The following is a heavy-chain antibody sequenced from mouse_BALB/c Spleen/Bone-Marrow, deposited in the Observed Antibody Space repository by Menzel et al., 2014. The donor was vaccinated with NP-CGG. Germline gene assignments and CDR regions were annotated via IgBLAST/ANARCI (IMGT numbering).Heavy chain of an antibody. D-gene: IGHD2-4*01. CDR3: ASPICYDYPLFAY. CDR2: IWAGGST. Sequence: QVQLQQSGPGLVAPSQSLSITCTVSGFSLTSYGVHWVRQPPGKGLEWLGVIWAGGSTTYYSALMSRLSISKDNSNSQVFLKMNSLQTEDTAMYYCASPICYDYPLFAYWGQGTLVTVSA. V-gene: IGHV2-9*02. J-gene: IGHJ3*01. CDR1: GFSLTSYG.